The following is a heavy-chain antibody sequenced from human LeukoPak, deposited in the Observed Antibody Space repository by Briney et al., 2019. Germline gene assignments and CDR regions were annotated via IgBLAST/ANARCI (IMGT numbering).Heavy chain of an antibody. CDR2: IRYDGSNK. D-gene: IGHD2-2*01. CDR1: GFTFSSYG. V-gene: IGHV3-30*02. Sequence: GGSLRLSCAASGFTFSSYGMHWVRQAPGKGLEWVAFIRYDGSNKYYADSVKGRFTISRDNSKNTLYLQMNSLRAEDTAVYYCAKDSPPPILIVVVPAANFDYWGQGTLVTVSS. CDR3: AKDSPPPILIVVVPAANFDY. J-gene: IGHJ4*02.